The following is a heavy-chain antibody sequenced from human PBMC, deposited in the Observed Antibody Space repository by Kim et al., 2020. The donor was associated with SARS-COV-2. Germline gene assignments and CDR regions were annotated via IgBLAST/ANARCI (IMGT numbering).Heavy chain of an antibody. CDR3: AKESIHYYGFDV. V-gene: IGHV1-3*01. J-gene: IGHJ6*01. Sequence: ASVKVSCKASGYTFIDYGMHWVRQAPGHTLEWMGWINVDNGNTRYAQKFQGRLRSTTDTSATTVFMELTSLTSEDTAVYFCAKESIHYYGFDVWGQGTTVTVSS. CDR2: INVDNGNT. D-gene: IGHD3-10*01. CDR1: GYTFIDYG.